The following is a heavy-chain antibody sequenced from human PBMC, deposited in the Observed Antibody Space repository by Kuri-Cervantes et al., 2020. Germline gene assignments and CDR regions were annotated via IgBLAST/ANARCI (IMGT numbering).Heavy chain of an antibody. V-gene: IGHV1/OR15-1*04. CDR3: ATSIDYIWGSYRDY. D-gene: IGHD3-16*02. CDR1: GYIFTDYY. CDR2: INPNSGGT. Sequence: ASVKVSCKASGYIFTDYYMHWVRQAPGQELGWMGRINPNSGGTNYAQKFQGRVTMTEDTSTDTAYMELSSLRSEDTAVYYCATSIDYIWGSYRDYWGQGTLVTVSS. J-gene: IGHJ4*02.